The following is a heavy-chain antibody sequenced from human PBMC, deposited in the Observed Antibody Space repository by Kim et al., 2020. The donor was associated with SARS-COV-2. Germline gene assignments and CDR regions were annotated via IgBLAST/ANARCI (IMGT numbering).Heavy chain of an antibody. V-gene: IGHV3-33*05. CDR2: ISYDGSNK. CDR1: GFTFSSYG. Sequence: GGSLRLSCAASGFTFSSYGMHWVRQAPGKGLEWVAVISYDGSNKYYADSVKGRFTISRDNSKNTLYLQMNSLRAEDTAVYYCARDFPSYYYDSIAGAFDIWGQGTMVTVSS. CDR3: ARDFPSYYYDSIAGAFDI. D-gene: IGHD3-22*01. J-gene: IGHJ3*02.